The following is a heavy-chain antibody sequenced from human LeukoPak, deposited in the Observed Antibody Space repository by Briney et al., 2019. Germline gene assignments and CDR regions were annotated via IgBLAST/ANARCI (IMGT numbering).Heavy chain of an antibody. D-gene: IGHD2-21*02. CDR2: IYTSGST. Sequence: SETLSLTCTVSGGSISSYYWSWIRQPAGKGLEWIGRIYTSGSTNYNPSLKSRVTMSVDTSKNQFSLKLSSVTAADTAVYYCARGIVLVTAIWDHDAFDIWGQGTMVTVSS. J-gene: IGHJ3*02. CDR3: ARGIVLVTAIWDHDAFDI. CDR1: GGSISSYY. V-gene: IGHV4-4*07.